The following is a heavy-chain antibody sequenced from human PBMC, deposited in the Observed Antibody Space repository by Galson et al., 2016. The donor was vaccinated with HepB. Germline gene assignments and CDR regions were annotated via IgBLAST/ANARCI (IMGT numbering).Heavy chain of an antibody. CDR1: GFTFSTYW. V-gene: IGHV3-74*01. CDR2: INSDGSST. J-gene: IGHJ3*02. CDR3: VRKSTTGSGNSFEM. D-gene: IGHD1-14*01. Sequence: SLRLSCAASGFTFSTYWMHWVRQAPGKGLEWVSRINSDGSSTTYADSVKGRFTVSRDNAGNTLYLQISSLRVEDTAVYYCVRKSTTGSGNSFEMWGQGTMVTVSS.